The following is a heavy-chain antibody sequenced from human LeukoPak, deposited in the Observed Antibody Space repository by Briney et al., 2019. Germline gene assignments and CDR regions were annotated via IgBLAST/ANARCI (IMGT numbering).Heavy chain of an antibody. CDR1: GYSFTSYW. D-gene: IGHD6-13*01. Sequence: GESLKISCKGSGYSFTSYWIGWVRQMPGKGLEWMGIIYPGDSDTRYSPSFQGQVTISADKSFSTAYLQWSSLKASDTAIYYCANSKSSSWYPFYFDFWGQGTLVTVSS. J-gene: IGHJ4*02. CDR2: IYPGDSDT. CDR3: ANSKSSSWYPFYFDF. V-gene: IGHV5-51*01.